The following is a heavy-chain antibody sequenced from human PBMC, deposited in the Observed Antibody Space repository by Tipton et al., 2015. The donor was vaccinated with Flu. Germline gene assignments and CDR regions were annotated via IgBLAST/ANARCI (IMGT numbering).Heavy chain of an antibody. CDR1: GFTFRSYG. V-gene: IGHV3-30*18. Sequence: SLRLSCAASGFTFRSYGIHWVRQAPGKGLEWVALISNDGGNKYYADSVKGRFTISRDNSKNTLYLQMDSLRAEDTAMYYCVKDGGSGGYYILTFDYWGQGTLVTVSS. J-gene: IGHJ4*02. CDR2: ISNDGGNK. D-gene: IGHD3-10*01. CDR3: VKDGGSGGYYILTFDY.